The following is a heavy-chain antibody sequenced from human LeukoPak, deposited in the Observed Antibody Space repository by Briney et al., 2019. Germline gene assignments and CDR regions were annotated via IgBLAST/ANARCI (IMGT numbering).Heavy chain of an antibody. CDR3: AKDPGDYDYYYYYMDV. V-gene: IGHV3-43D*04. CDR2: ISWDGGST. Sequence: GGSLRLPCAASGFTFDDYAMHWVRQAPGKGLEWVSLISWDGGSTYYADSVKGRFTISRDNSKNSLYLQMNSLRAEDTALYYCAKDPGDYDYYYYYMDVWGKGTTVTVSS. J-gene: IGHJ6*03. CDR1: GFTFDDYA. D-gene: IGHD4-17*01.